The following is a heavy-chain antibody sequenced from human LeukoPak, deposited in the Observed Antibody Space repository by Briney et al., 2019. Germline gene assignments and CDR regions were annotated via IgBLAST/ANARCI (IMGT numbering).Heavy chain of an antibody. J-gene: IGHJ4*02. Sequence: GGALRTSFAAPGFTFCSYSINRGRPGPGEGAGGGSFISSSSSTIYYADSVKGRFTISRDNAKNSLYLQMNSLRAEDTAVYYCARGRGGSYSAIDYWGQGTLVTVSS. CDR2: ISSSSSTI. V-gene: IGHV3-48*04. CDR1: GFTFCSYS. CDR3: ARGRGGSYSAIDY. D-gene: IGHD1-26*01.